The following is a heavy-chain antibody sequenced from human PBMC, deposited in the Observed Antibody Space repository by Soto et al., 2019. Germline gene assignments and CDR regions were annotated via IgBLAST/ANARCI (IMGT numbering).Heavy chain of an antibody. Sequence: GGSLRLSCAASGFTFSGSAMHWVRQASGKGLEWVGRIRSKANSYATAYAASVKGRFTISRDDSKNTAYLQMNSLKTGDTAVYYCTRHVASGYDALHVWGQGTLVTVSS. CDR3: TRHVASGYDALHV. CDR1: GFTFSGSA. J-gene: IGHJ4*02. CDR2: IRSKANSYAT. D-gene: IGHD5-12*01. V-gene: IGHV3-73*01.